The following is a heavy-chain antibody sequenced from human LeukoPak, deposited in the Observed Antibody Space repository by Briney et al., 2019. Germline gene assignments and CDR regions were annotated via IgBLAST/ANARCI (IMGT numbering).Heavy chain of an antibody. CDR1: GGSISSYY. Sequence: SETLSLTCTVSGGSISSYYWSWIRQPPGKGLEWIGYIYYSGSTIYNPSLKSRVTISVDTSKNQFSLKLRSVTATDTAVYFCARHVIDSPYTRFDYWGQGTLVTVSS. CDR3: ARHVIDSPYTRFDY. J-gene: IGHJ4*02. D-gene: IGHD2/OR15-2a*01. V-gene: IGHV4-59*08. CDR2: IYYSGST.